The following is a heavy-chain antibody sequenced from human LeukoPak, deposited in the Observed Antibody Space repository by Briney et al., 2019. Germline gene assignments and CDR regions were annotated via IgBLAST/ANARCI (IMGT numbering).Heavy chain of an antibody. D-gene: IGHD1-26*01. V-gene: IGHV4-39*02. CDR2: ISSSGKS. J-gene: IGHJ4*02. Sequence: SETLSLTCAVSGGSITTTNFDWAWIRQPPGQGLEWIATISSSGKSYYNPYLMSRVTVSVDTSKNQFSLDVTSVTATDTGLFYCARVKGGTGFDYWGRGSLVIVS. CDR3: ARVKGGTGFDY. CDR1: GGSITTTNFD.